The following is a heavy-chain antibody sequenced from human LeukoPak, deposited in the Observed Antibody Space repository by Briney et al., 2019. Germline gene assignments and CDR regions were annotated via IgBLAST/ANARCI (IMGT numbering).Heavy chain of an antibody. V-gene: IGHV1-58*01. CDR2: IVVGSGNT. D-gene: IGHD3-10*01. J-gene: IGHJ4*02. CDR3: AAGYGSGSLFDY. CDR1: GFTFTSSA. Sequence: ASVKVSCKASGFTFTSSAAQWVRQARGQRLEWIGWIVVGSGNTNYAQKFQERVAITRDMSTSTAYMELSSLRSEDTAVYYCAAGYGSGSLFDYWGQGTLVTVSS.